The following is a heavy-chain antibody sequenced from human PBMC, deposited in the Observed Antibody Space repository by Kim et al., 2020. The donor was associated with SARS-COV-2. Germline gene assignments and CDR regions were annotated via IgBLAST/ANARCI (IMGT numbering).Heavy chain of an antibody. Sequence: SGPTLVNPTPTLTLTCTFSGFSLSTSGMCVSWIRQPPGKALEWLALIDWDDDKYYSTSLKTRLTISKDTSKNQVVLTMTNMDPVDTATYYCARTNGEYSSSWYYDGDAFDLWGQGTMVTVSS. V-gene: IGHV2-70*01. CDR1: GFSLSTSGMC. J-gene: IGHJ3*01. D-gene: IGHD6-13*01. CDR3: ARTNGEYSSSWYYDGDAFDL. CDR2: IDWDDDK.